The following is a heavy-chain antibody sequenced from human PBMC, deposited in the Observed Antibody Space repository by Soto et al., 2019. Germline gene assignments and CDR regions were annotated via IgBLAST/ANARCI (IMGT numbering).Heavy chain of an antibody. CDR2: IIPIFHTP. CDR3: ARAGQVGSGWRL. CDR1: GGTFSTYA. D-gene: IGHD6-19*01. Sequence: QVQLVQSGAEVKRPGSSVKVSCKASGGTFSTYAINWVRQAPGQGLEWMGGIIPIFHTPNYVKKFQGRVXXXXXXXXXXXXXXXXXXXXXXXXXXXXARAGQVGSGWRLWGQGTLVTVSS. V-gene: IGHV1-69*05. J-gene: IGHJ4*02.